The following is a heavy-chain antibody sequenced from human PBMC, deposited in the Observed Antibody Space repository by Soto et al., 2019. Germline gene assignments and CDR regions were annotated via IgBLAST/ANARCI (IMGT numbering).Heavy chain of an antibody. CDR3: ARDSPPSDY. V-gene: IGHV1-3*01. CDR2: INAGNGNR. J-gene: IGHJ4*02. Sequence: ASVNVSWKASGYTFTRYAMHWVRQAPGQRLEWMGWINAGNGNRKYSQKFQGRVTITRDTSASTAYMELSSLRSEDTAVYYCARDSPPSDYWGQGTLVTVSS. CDR1: GYTFTRYA.